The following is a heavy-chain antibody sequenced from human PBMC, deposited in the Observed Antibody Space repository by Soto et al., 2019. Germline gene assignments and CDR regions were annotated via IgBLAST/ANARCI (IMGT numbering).Heavy chain of an antibody. CDR3: AVDCGCGTWYTGY. J-gene: IGHJ4*02. V-gene: IGHV1-18*01. CDR1: GYSFSNYA. D-gene: IGHD2-15*01. Sequence: QVQLVQSGAEVKKPGASVKVSCRTSGYSFSNYAISWVRQAPGQGLEWMGWISAKNGNTNYAQKIQGRVTMTTNTSTATAHMELRSLRSNDTDVYYCAVDCGCGTWYTGYWGQGTMVSVSS. CDR2: ISAKNGNT.